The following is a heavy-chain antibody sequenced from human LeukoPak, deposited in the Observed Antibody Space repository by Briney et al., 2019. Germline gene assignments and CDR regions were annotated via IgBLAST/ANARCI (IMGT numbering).Heavy chain of an antibody. CDR1: GGSISSSSYY. CDR2: IYYSGST. CDR3: ARHRRTSYGYRYYFDY. Sequence: SETLSLTCTVSGGSISSSSYYWGWIRHPPGKGLEWIGSIYYSGSTYYNPSLKSRVTISVDTSKNQFSLKLSSVTAADTAVYYCARHRRTSYGYRYYFDYWGQGTLVTVSS. V-gene: IGHV4-39*01. J-gene: IGHJ4*02. D-gene: IGHD5-18*01.